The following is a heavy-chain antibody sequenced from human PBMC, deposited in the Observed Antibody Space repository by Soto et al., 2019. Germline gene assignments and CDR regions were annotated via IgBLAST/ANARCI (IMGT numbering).Heavy chain of an antibody. J-gene: IGHJ4*02. CDR2: INHSGIT. Sequence: SETLSLTCTVSGGSFSGYFWTWIRQPPGKGLEWLAEINHSGITNYNPSVESRVSMSVDTSKNQFSLRLYSVTAADTAVYYCVRGPYNYNSRYFDYWGQGTLVTAP. V-gene: IGHV4-34*01. CDR1: GGSFSGYF. D-gene: IGHD1-1*01. CDR3: VRGPYNYNSRYFDY.